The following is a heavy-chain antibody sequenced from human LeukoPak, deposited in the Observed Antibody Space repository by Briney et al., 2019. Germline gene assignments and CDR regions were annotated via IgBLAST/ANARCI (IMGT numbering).Heavy chain of an antibody. CDR3: ANLGYCSSTSCDTT. CDR1: GGSISSYY. Sequence: SETLSLTCTVSGGSISSYYWSWIRQPPGKGPEWIGYIYYSGSTNYNPSLKSRVTISVDTSKNQFSLKLSSVTAADTAVYYCANLGYCSSTSCDTTWGQGTLVTVSS. V-gene: IGHV4-59*01. D-gene: IGHD2-2*01. J-gene: IGHJ5*02. CDR2: IYYSGST.